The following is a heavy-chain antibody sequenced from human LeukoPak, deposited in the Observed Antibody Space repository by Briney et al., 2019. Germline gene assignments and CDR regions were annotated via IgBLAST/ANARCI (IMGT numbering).Heavy chain of an antibody. CDR1: GFTVSSNY. CDR3: ARNILFAFDI. V-gene: IGHV3-53*01. CDR2: IYSGGST. Sequence: GGSLRLSCAASGFTVSSNYMSWVRQAPGKGLEWVSVIYSGGSTYYADSVKGRFTISIDNSKNTLYIQVNSLRAEDTAMYYCARNILFAFDIWGQGTMVTVSS. D-gene: IGHD2/OR15-2a*01. J-gene: IGHJ3*02.